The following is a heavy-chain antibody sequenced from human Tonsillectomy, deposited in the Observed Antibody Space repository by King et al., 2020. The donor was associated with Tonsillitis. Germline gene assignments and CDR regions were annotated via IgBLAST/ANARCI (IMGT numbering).Heavy chain of an antibody. V-gene: IGHV3-21*01. Sequence: VQLVESGGGLVKPGGSLRLSCAASGFTFSSYSINWVRQAPGKGLDWVSSISSSGTYIYYADSVKGRFTISRDNAKNSLYLQMNSLRAEDTAVYYCARDRARHGLFDYWGQGTLVTVSS. J-gene: IGHJ4*02. CDR2: ISSSGTYI. D-gene: IGHD6-6*01. CDR1: GFTFSSYS. CDR3: ARDRARHGLFDY.